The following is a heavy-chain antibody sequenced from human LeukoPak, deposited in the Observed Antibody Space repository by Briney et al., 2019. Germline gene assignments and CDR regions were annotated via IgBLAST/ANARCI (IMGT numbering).Heavy chain of an antibody. J-gene: IGHJ4*02. CDR2: FNPDSGGT. CDR1: GYTFTGYY. Sequence: ASVKVSCKASGYTFTGYYMHWVRQAPGQGLEWMGWFNPDSGGTNYAQKFQGRVTMTRDTSISTAYMELSRLRSDDTAVCYCARHWRWLNPFDYWGQGTLVTVSS. CDR3: ARHWRWLNPFDY. D-gene: IGHD6-19*01. V-gene: IGHV1-2*02.